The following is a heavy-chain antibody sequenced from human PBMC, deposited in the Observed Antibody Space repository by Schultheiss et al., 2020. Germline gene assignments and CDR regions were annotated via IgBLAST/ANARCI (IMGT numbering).Heavy chain of an antibody. J-gene: IGHJ5*02. Sequence: GESLRLSCAASGFTFSTYAMNWVRQAPGKGLEWVSIISSSSSYIYYADSVKGRFTISRDNAKNSLYLQMNSLRAEDTAVYYCARDRGGGSGSYYNEDWFDPWGQGTLVTVSS. D-gene: IGHD3-10*01. V-gene: IGHV3-21*01. CDR2: ISSSSSYI. CDR1: GFTFSTYA. CDR3: ARDRGGGSGSYYNEDWFDP.